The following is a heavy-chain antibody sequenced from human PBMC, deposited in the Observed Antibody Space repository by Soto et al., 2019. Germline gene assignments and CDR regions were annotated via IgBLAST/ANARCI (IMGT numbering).Heavy chain of an antibody. CDR2: IFYSGGT. V-gene: IGHV4-39*01. D-gene: IGHD3-22*01. Sequence: QLLLQESGPGLVKPSETLSLTCTVSGGSILDSNYYWAWIRQSPGKGLEWIGTIFYSGGTFYTPSRKSRVTMSVDTSNKQFSLKLSSVTAADTAVYYCARQASGYYYGWFDPWGQGTLVTVSS. CDR1: GGSILDSNYY. CDR3: ARQASGYYYGWFDP. J-gene: IGHJ5*02.